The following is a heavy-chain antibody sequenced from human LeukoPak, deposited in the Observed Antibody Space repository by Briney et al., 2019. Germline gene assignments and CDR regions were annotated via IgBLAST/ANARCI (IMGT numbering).Heavy chain of an antibody. V-gene: IGHV3-11*01. J-gene: IGHJ4*02. Sequence: PGGSLRLSFAASGFTFSDYYMSWIRQAPGKGLEWVSYISGSGTTYYADSVKGRFTISRDNAKNSLDLQMNSLTVEDTAVYYCVRRRGSAYGVLDYWGQGALVTVSS. CDR1: GFTFSDYY. CDR2: ISGSGTT. CDR3: VRRRGSAYGVLDY. D-gene: IGHD5-18*01.